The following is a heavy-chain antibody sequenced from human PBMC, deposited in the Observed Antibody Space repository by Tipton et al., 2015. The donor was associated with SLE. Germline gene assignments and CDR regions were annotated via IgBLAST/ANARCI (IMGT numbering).Heavy chain of an antibody. V-gene: IGHV4-34*01. CDR2: VNHRGST. CDR3: AVSRSIGAVNPGLNWFDP. CDR1: GGSFSGYY. Sequence: LRLSCAVYGGSFSGYYWSWIRQPPGKGLEWIGEVNHRGSTKYNPSLKSRVTISVDTSKKQFSLKVTSVTAADTAVYYCAVSRSIGAVNPGLNWFDPWGQGTLVTVSS. D-gene: IGHD6-6*01. J-gene: IGHJ5*02.